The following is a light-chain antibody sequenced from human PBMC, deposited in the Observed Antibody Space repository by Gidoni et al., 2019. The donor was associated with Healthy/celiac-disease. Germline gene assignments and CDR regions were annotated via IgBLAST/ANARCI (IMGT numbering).Light chain of an antibody. J-gene: IGKJ2*01. CDR2: AAS. V-gene: IGKV1-39*01. Sequence: DIQMTQSPPSLPASVGDRVTITCRVSQSTSSYLNWDQQKPGKAPELLIYAASSLQSGVPSRFSGSGSGTGITLTISSLQPEDFATYYCQRSYSTPLYTFGQGTKLEIK. CDR1: QSTSSY. CDR3: QRSYSTPLYT.